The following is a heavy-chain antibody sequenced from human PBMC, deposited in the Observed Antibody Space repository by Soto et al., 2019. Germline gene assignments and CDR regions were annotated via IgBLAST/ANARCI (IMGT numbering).Heavy chain of an antibody. CDR2: IIPIFGTA. J-gene: IGHJ6*02. Sequence: QVQLVQSGAEVKKPGSSVKVSCKASGGTFSSYAISWVRQAPGQGLEWMGGIIPIFGTANYAQKCQGRVTITADESTSTAYMELSSLRSEATAVYYCARDTGTTERIGDYYGMDVWGQGTTVTVSS. D-gene: IGHD1-7*01. CDR3: ARDTGTTERIGDYYGMDV. V-gene: IGHV1-69*01. CDR1: GGTFSSYA.